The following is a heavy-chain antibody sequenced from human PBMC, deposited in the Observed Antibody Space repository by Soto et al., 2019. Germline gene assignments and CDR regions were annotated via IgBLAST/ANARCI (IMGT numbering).Heavy chain of an antibody. CDR1: GFTFSSYS. CDR2: TSSSSSYI. Sequence: GGSLRLSCAASGFTFSSYSMNWVRQAPGNGLEWVSSTSSSSSYIYYADSVKGRFTISRDNAKNSLYLQMNSLRAEDTAVYYCARDQWLVRSYYYYYGMDVWGQGTTVTVSS. CDR3: ARDQWLVRSYYYYYGMDV. V-gene: IGHV3-21*01. J-gene: IGHJ6*02. D-gene: IGHD6-19*01.